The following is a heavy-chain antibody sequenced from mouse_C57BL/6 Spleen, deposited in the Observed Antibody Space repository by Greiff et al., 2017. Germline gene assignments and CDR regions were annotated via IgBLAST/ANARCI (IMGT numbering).Heavy chain of an antibody. CDR2: IDPSDSYT. V-gene: IGHV1-50*01. CDR1: GYTFTSYW. CDR3: ARQYDYSAGFAY. D-gene: IGHD2-4*01. J-gene: IGHJ3*01. Sequence: QVQLQQPGAELVKPGASVKLSCKASGYTFTSYWMQWVKQRPGQGLEWIGEIDPSDSYTNYNQKFKGKATLTVDTSSSTAYMQLSSLTSEDSAVYYCARQYDYSAGFAYWGQGTLVTVSA.